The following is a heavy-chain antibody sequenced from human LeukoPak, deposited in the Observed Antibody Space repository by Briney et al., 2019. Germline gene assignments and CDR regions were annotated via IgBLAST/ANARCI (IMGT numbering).Heavy chain of an antibody. Sequence: ASVKVSCKASGYTFTSYGISWVRQAPGQGLEWMGWISAYNGNTNYAQMLQGRVTMTTDTSTSTAYMELRSLRSDDTAVYYCARVEEKNEISSWAPVRNYYYYMDVWGKGTTVTVPS. D-gene: IGHD6-13*01. CDR3: ARVEEKNEISSWAPVRNYYYYMDV. V-gene: IGHV1-18*01. CDR1: GYTFTSYG. CDR2: ISAYNGNT. J-gene: IGHJ6*03.